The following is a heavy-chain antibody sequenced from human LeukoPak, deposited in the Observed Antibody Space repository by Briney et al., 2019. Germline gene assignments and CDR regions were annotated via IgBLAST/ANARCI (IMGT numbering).Heavy chain of an antibody. Sequence: GGSLRLSCAASGFTFSTYWMSWVRQAPGKGLEWVANIKQDGREKYYVDSVKGRFTISRDNAKNSLFLQMNNLRAEDTAVYYCSRLSAMLRGPEAFYYFEYWGQGILVTVSS. D-gene: IGHD3-10*01. CDR2: IKQDGREK. J-gene: IGHJ4*02. CDR3: SRLSAMLRGPEAFYYFEY. V-gene: IGHV3-7*01. CDR1: GFTFSTYW.